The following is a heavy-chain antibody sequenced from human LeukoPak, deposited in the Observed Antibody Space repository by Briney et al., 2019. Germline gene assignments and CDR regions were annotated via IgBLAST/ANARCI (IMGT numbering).Heavy chain of an antibody. J-gene: IGHJ6*02. CDR1: GFTFSDYY. Sequence: GGSLRLSCAASGFTFSDYYMGWIRQAPGKGLEWVSYISSSSAYTNYADSVKGRFTISRDNTKNSLFLQMNSLRAEDTAVYYCAREFNPTRELWFGINYGMDVWGQGTTVTVSS. D-gene: IGHD3-10*01. V-gene: IGHV3-11*05. CDR3: AREFNPTRELWFGINYGMDV. CDR2: ISSSSAYT.